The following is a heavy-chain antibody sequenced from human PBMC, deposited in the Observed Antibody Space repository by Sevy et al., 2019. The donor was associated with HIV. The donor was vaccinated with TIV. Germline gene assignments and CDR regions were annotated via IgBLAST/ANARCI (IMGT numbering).Heavy chain of an antibody. Sequence: GGSLRLSCVGSGFSLSSDAMSWVRQAPGKGLQWVATVSASGGGTYYADSVRGRFSITRDNSKNTLYVKMNSLRAEDTAVYYCARVGGGGYYHPWSGYLEFDPWGQGTLVTVSS. V-gene: IGHV3-23*01. CDR2: VSASGGGT. CDR1: GFSLSSDA. CDR3: ARVGGGGYYHPWSGYLEFDP. J-gene: IGHJ5*02. D-gene: IGHD3-3*01.